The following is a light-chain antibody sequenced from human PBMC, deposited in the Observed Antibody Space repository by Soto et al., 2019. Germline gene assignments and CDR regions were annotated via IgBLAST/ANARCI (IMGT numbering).Light chain of an antibody. CDR3: HQYNGWPRT. J-gene: IGKJ1*01. V-gene: IGKV3-15*01. CDR2: GTS. CDR1: QNISRS. Sequence: IVMTHSPVTLSVSPGERATLSFRASQNISRSLAWYQQKPVQGPSLLIYGTSTRAGGVPARFSGGGSGTEFTLTITSLQSEDFAVYYCHQYNGWPRTFGQGTKVDIK.